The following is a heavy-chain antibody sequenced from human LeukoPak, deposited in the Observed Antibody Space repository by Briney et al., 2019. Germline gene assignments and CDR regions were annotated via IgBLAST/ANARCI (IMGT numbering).Heavy chain of an antibody. CDR2: IRSDGSNK. D-gene: IGHD6-19*01. CDR3: ARILDSAWGELGY. V-gene: IGHV3-30*02. J-gene: IGHJ4*02. Sequence: GGSLRLSCAGSGFTFSSYGMHWVRQAPGKGLEWMAFIRSDGSNKYYADSAKGRFTISRDNSKSTLYLQMNSLRADDTAVYYCARILDSAWGELGYWGQGTLVTVSS. CDR1: GFTFSSYG.